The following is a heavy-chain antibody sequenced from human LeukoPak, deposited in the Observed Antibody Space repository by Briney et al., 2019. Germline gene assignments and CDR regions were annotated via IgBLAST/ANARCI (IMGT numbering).Heavy chain of an antibody. V-gene: IGHV1-18*01. Sequence: ASVKVSCKASGYTFTSYGISWVRQAPGQGLEWMGWISAYNGNTNYAQKLQGRVTMTRDTSTSTVYMELSSLRSEDTAVYYCARDGGIQPTYYYYGMDVWGQGTTVTVSS. CDR3: ARDGGIQPTYYYYGMDV. D-gene: IGHD5-18*01. CDR2: ISAYNGNT. J-gene: IGHJ6*02. CDR1: GYTFTSYG.